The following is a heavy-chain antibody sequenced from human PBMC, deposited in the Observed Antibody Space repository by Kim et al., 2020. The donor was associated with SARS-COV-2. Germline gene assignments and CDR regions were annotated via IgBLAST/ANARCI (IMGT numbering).Heavy chain of an antibody. Sequence: GGSLRLSCAASGFNFNNFGMHWVRQAPGKGLEWVAVISYEGSKKNYADSLKGRFTISRDNAKNTLYLQMNSLRGEDTAVYYCAKLRGLLEIHLHYYNGMDVWGQGNTVTV. CDR3: AKLRGLLEIHLHYYNGMDV. CDR2: ISYEGSKK. V-gene: IGHV3-30*18. J-gene: IGHJ6*02. D-gene: IGHD3-10*01. CDR1: GFNFNNFG.